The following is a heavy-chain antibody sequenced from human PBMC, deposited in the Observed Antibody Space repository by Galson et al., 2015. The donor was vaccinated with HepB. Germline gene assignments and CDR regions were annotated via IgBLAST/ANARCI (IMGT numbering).Heavy chain of an antibody. D-gene: IGHD1-26*01. Sequence: PALVKPTQTLTLTCTFSGFSLSTSGMGVGWIRQPPGKALEWLALIYWDDDKRYSPSLKSRLTITKDTSKNQVVLTMTNMDPVDTATYYCAHKQSLGSAFDSWGQGTMVTVSS. V-gene: IGHV2-5*02. CDR1: GFSLSTSGMG. CDR3: AHKQSLGSAFDS. CDR2: IYWDDDK. J-gene: IGHJ3*02.